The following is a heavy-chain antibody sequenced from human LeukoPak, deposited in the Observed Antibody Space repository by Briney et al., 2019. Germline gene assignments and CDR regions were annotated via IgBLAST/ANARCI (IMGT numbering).Heavy chain of an antibody. CDR3: TTGYKELLWFGELLGGGTDY. J-gene: IGHJ4*02. V-gene: IGHV3-15*01. CDR1: GFTFSNAW. CDR2: IKSKTDGGTT. Sequence: GGSLRLSCAASGFTFSNAWMSWVRQAPGMGLEWVGRIKSKTDGGTTDYAAPVKGRFTISRDDSKNTLYLQMNSLKTEDTAVYYCTTGYKELLWFGELLGGGTDYWGQGTLVTVSS. D-gene: IGHD3-10*01.